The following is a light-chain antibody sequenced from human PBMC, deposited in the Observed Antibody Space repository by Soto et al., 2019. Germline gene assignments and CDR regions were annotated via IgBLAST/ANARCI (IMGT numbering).Light chain of an antibody. Sequence: IVLPQSPGTLSLSPGERATLSCRASQSVDSSYLAWYQQKPGQAPRLPIYDASARATDIPDRFSGSGSGTDFTLTISRLEPADFAVNYCQQYGSSPITFGQGTRLEIK. CDR3: QQYGSSPIT. J-gene: IGKJ5*01. CDR1: QSVDSSY. V-gene: IGKV3-20*01. CDR2: DAS.